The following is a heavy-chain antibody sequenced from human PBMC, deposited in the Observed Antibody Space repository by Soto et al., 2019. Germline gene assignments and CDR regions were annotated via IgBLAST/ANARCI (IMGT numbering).Heavy chain of an antibody. CDR1: GFTFSSYG. CDR3: AKDQYSMDYYYGMDV. D-gene: IGHD4-4*01. V-gene: IGHV3-30*18. CDR2: ISYDGSNK. Sequence: GGSLRLSCAASGFTFSSYGMHWVRQAPGKGLEWVAVISYDGSNKYYADSVKGRFTISRDNSKNTLYLQMNSLRAEDTAVYYCAKDQYSMDYYYGMDVWGQGTTVTVSS. J-gene: IGHJ6*02.